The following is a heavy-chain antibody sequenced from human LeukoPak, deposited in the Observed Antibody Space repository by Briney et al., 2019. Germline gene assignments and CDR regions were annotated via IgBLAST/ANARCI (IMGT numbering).Heavy chain of an antibody. CDR3: ANGWSPDY. CDR1: GFTFSSYA. D-gene: IGHD2-15*01. V-gene: IGHV3-23*01. J-gene: IGHJ4*02. CDR2: ISGSGGST. Sequence: PGGSLRLSCAASGFTFSSYAMSWVRQAPGKGLEWVSGISGSGGSTYYADSVKGSFTIFRDNSKNTLYLQMNSLRAEDTAVYHCANGWSPDYWGRGTLVTVSS.